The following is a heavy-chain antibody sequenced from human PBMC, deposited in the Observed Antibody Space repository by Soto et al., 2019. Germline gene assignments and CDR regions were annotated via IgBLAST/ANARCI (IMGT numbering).Heavy chain of an antibody. CDR2: IDARDSYT. CDR3: ARGSRGWYTGLDL. CDR1: GYTFANYW. V-gene: IGHV5-10-1*01. J-gene: IGHJ5*02. Sequence: GESLKISCKGSGYTFANYWITWVRQMPGRGLEWMGRIDARDSYTTYSPPFQGHVTLSVDKTISTAYLQWSSLKATDTAMYYCARGSRGWYTGLDLWGPGTLVTVSS. D-gene: IGHD6-19*01.